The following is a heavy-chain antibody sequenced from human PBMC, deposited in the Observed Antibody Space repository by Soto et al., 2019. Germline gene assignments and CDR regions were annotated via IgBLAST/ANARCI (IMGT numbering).Heavy chain of an antibody. D-gene: IGHD2-15*01. V-gene: IGHV3-33*01. CDR1: GFTFSSYG. Sequence: GGSLRLSCAASGFTFSSYGMHWVRQAPGKGLEWVAVIWYDGSNKYYADSVKGRFTISRDNSKNTLYLQMNSLRAEDTAVYYCARPLGYCSGGSCPTHYYYGMDVWGQGTTVTVSS. CDR3: ARPLGYCSGGSCPTHYYYGMDV. J-gene: IGHJ6*02. CDR2: IWYDGSNK.